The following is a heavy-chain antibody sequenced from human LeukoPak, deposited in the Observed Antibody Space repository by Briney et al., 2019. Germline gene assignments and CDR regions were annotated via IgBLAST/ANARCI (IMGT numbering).Heavy chain of an antibody. V-gene: IGHV1-2*02. D-gene: IGHD3-22*01. J-gene: IGHJ3*02. CDR2: IRPNSGVT. CDR3: ARATYYYDSSGYPSDAFDI. CDR1: GYTFAAYY. Sequence: ASVKVSCKASGYTFAAYYMYWVRQAPGQGLEWMGWIRPNSGVTNYTQKFQGRVTMTRDTSINTAYMELSSLTSDDTAVYYCARATYYYDSSGYPSDAFDIWGQGTMVTVSS.